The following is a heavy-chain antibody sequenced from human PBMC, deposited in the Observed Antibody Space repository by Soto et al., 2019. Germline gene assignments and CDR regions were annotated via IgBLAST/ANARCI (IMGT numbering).Heavy chain of an antibody. Sequence: GSLRLSCAASGFTFSSYGMHWVRQAPGQGLEWVAVISYDGSNKYYADSVKGRFTISRDNSKNTLYLQMNSLRAEDTAVYYCAKQQAAGLYYYYYGMDVWGQGXTVPVYS. CDR2: ISYDGSNK. D-gene: IGHD2-15*01. CDR1: GFTFSSYG. J-gene: IGHJ6*02. V-gene: IGHV3-30*18. CDR3: AKQQAAGLYYYYYGMDV.